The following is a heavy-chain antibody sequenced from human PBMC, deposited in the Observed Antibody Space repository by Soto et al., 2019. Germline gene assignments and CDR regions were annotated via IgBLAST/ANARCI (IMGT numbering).Heavy chain of an antibody. CDR3: ARISSSWYTGIWDYYYYGMGV. Sequence: ASVKVSFKASGYTFTSYAMNWVRQAPGQGLEWMGWINTNTGNPTYAQGFTGRFVFSLDTSVSTAYLQICSLKAEDTAVYYCARISSSWYTGIWDYYYYGMGVWGQGTTVTVS. CDR1: GYTFTSYA. V-gene: IGHV7-4-1*01. D-gene: IGHD6-13*01. J-gene: IGHJ6*02. CDR2: INTNTGNP.